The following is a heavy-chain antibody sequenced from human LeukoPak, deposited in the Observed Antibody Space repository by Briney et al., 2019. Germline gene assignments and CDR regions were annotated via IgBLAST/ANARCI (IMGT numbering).Heavy chain of an antibody. J-gene: IGHJ6*02. D-gene: IGHD4-17*01. CDR1: GGSISNTN. Sequence: PSETLSLTCGVSGGSISNTNWWSWVRQAPGKGLEWVSAISGSGGSTSYADSVKGRFTISRDNSKNTLYLQMDSLRAEDTAVYYCATLLTVTTWSYYYYGMDVWGQGTAVTVSS. CDR3: ATLLTVTTWSYYYYGMDV. CDR2: ISGSGGST. V-gene: IGHV3-23*01.